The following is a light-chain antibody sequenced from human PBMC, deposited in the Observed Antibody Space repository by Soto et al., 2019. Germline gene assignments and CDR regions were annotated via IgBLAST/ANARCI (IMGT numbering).Light chain of an antibody. J-gene: IGKJ1*01. CDR2: GSS. Sequence: IVLTQSPATLSLSPGERATLSCRASQTLSSRHLAWYQQKPGQAPRLLIYGSSSRATDIPDRFSGSGSGTDFTLTISTLEPEDFAIYYCQQYGYSRTFGQGTKVDNK. CDR3: QQYGYSRT. V-gene: IGKV3-20*01. CDR1: QTLSSRH.